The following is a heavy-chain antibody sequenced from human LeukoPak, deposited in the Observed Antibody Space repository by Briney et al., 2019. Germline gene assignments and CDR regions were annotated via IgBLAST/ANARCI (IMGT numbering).Heavy chain of an antibody. CDR2: ISSSSTI. CDR3: ARDKAGVLLWFGELSPRSGRKGNGMDV. D-gene: IGHD3-10*01. V-gene: IGHV3-48*04. CDR1: GFTFSSYS. J-gene: IGHJ6*02. Sequence: PGGSLRLSCAASGFTFSSYSMNWVRQAPGKGLEWVSYISSSSTIYYADSVKGRFTISRDNAKNSLYLQMNSLRAEDTAVYYCARDKAGVLLWFGELSPRSGRKGNGMDVWGQGTTVTVSS.